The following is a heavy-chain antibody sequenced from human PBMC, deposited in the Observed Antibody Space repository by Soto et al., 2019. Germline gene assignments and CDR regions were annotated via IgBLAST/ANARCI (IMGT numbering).Heavy chain of an antibody. CDR2: IYYSGST. CDR3: ARDLRFRGFYGMDV. J-gene: IGHJ6*02. CDR1: GGSISSRDFH. D-gene: IGHD3-10*01. Sequence: PSETLSLTCTVSGGSISSRDFHWSWIRQPPGKGLEWIGYIYYSGSTYYNPSLKSRVTISVDTSKNQFSLKLSSVTAAGTAVYYCARDLRFRGFYGMDVWGQGTTVTVSS. V-gene: IGHV4-30-4*01.